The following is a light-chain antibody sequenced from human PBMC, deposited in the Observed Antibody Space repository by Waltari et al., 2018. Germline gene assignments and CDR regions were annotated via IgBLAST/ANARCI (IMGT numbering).Light chain of an antibody. V-gene: IGLV2-8*01. Sequence: QAALPQPRSVSGSPGQSVTISCPATSIDFGASTYFSWYQQHPGTAPKLKIYEVTKRRAGVSDRFSDSKSGNTASLTIAGLQAEDEADYYCSSYAGSDTVSFGGGTRLTVL. J-gene: IGLJ2*01. CDR2: EVT. CDR1: SIDFGASTY. CDR3: SSYAGSDTVS.